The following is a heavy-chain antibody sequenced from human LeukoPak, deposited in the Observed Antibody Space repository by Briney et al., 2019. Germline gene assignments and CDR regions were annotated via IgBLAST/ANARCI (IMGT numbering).Heavy chain of an antibody. V-gene: IGHV4-59*01. D-gene: IGHD1-1*01. Sequence: SETLSLTCAVYGGSFSGYYWSWIRQPPGKGLEWIGYIYYSGSTNYNPSLKSRVTISVDTAKNQFSLKVSSVTAADTAVYYCARNLQGYYYYGMDVWGQGTTVTVSS. J-gene: IGHJ6*02. CDR2: IYYSGST. CDR3: ARNLQGYYYYGMDV. CDR1: GGSFSGYY.